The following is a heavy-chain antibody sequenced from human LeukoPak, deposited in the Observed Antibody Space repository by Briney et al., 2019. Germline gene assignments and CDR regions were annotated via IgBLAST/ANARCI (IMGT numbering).Heavy chain of an antibody. V-gene: IGHV3-23*01. CDR1: GFTFSCYA. J-gene: IGHJ4*02. D-gene: IGHD3-22*01. Sequence: GSLRLSCAASGFTFSCYAMSWVRQAPGKGLEWVSAISGSGGSTYYADSVKGRFTISRDNSKNTLYLQMNSLRAEDTAVYYCAKARNYYDSSGPPASAFDYWGQGTLVTVSS. CDR3: AKARNYYDSSGPPASAFDY. CDR2: ISGSGGST.